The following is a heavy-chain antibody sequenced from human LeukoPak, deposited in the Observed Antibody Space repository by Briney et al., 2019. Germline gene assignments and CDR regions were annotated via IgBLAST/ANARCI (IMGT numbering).Heavy chain of an antibody. CDR3: ASATLRCSGGSCYEMDV. D-gene: IGHD2-15*01. CDR1: GGTFSSYA. J-gene: IGHJ6*04. CDR2: ISAYNGNT. Sequence: VASVKVSCKASGGTFSSYAISWVRQAPGQGLEWMGWISAYNGNTNYAQKLQGRVTMTTDTSTSTAYMELRSLRSEDTAVYYCASATLRCSGGSCYEMDVWGKGTTVTVSS. V-gene: IGHV1-18*01.